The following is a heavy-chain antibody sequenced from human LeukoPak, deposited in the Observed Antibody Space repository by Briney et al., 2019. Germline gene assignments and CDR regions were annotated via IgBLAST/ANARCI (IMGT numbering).Heavy chain of an antibody. CDR2: IYYSGST. J-gene: IGHJ4*02. CDR3: ARAEYSYGTFDY. CDR1: GGSISSYY. Sequence: PSETLSLTCTVSGGSISSYYWSWIRQPPGKGLEWIGYIYYSGSTNYNPSLKSRVTISVDTSKNQFSLKLSSVTAADTAVYYCARAEYSYGTFDYWGQGTLVTVSS. D-gene: IGHD5-18*01. V-gene: IGHV4-59*01.